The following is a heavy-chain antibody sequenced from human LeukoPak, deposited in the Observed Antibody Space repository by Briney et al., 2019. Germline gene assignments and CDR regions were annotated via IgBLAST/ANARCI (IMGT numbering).Heavy chain of an antibody. D-gene: IGHD6-13*01. Sequence: GGSLRLSCAASGFTFSSYGMHWVRQAPGKGLEWVAIISYDGSNKFYADSVKGRFTISRDNSKNTLSLQMNSLRAEDTAVYYCAKDGKKQYTSTWDFDYWGQGTLVTVSS. CDR2: ISYDGSNK. CDR1: GFTFSSYG. J-gene: IGHJ4*02. CDR3: AKDGKKQYTSTWDFDY. V-gene: IGHV3-30*18.